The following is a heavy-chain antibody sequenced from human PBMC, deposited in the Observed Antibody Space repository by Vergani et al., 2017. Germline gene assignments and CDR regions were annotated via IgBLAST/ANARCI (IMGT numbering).Heavy chain of an antibody. Sequence: EVQLLESGGGLVQPGGSLRLSGAASGFTFSSYAMSWVRQAPGKGLEWVSAISGSGGSTYYADSVKGRFTISRDNSKNTLYLQMNSLRAEDTAVYYCAKDRFGRDGYNVMDWFDPWGQGTLVTVSS. CDR1: GFTFSSYA. CDR3: AKDRFGRDGYNVMDWFDP. J-gene: IGHJ5*02. CDR2: ISGSGGST. V-gene: IGHV3-23*01. D-gene: IGHD5-24*01.